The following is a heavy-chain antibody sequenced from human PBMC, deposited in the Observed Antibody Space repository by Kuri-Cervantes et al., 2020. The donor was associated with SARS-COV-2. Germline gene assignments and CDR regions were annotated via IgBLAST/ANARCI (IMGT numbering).Heavy chain of an antibody. V-gene: IGHV1-2*02. D-gene: IGHD3-3*01. J-gene: IGHJ4*02. CDR1: GYTFTGYY. CDR3: ARVRQSGYYFFLSGFDY. Sequence: ASVKVSCKASGYTFTGYYMHWVRQAPGQGLEWMGWINPNSGGTNYAQKFQGRVTMTRDTPISTAYMELSRLRSDDTAVYYCARVRQSGYYFFLSGFDYWGQGTLVTVSS. CDR2: INPNSGGT.